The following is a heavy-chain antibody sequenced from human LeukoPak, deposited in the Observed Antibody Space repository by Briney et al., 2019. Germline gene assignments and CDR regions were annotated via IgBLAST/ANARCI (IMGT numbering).Heavy chain of an antibody. V-gene: IGHV1-69*01. J-gene: IGHJ4*02. CDR2: IIPIFGTA. CDR3: ARLTGDYYDSSGYEDY. D-gene: IGHD3-22*01. Sequence: SVKVSCKASGGTFSSYAISWVRQAPGQGLEWMGGIIPIFGTANYAQKFQGRVTITADESTSTAYMELSSLRSEDTAVYYCARLTGDYYDSSGYEDYWGQGTLVTVSS. CDR1: GGTFSSYA.